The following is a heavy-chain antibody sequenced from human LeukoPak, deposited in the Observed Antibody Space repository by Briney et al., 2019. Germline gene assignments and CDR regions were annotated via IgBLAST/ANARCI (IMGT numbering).Heavy chain of an antibody. J-gene: IGHJ4*02. D-gene: IGHD3-10*01. CDR2: IESDGSST. V-gene: IGHV3-74*03. CDR1: GFTFSTYW. Sequence: GGSLRLSCATSGFTFSTYWMHWVRQVPGKGLVWVSRIESDGSSTTYADSVKGRFTISRDNAKNTLYLQVNSLRAEDTAVYYCARGYGSGSQYYFDYWGQGTLVTVSS. CDR3: ARGYGSGSQYYFDY.